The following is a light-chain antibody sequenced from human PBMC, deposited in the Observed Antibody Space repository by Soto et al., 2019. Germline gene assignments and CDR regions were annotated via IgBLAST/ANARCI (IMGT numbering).Light chain of an antibody. CDR3: KSYTTTSSFV. Sequence: QALLTQPAPLSGSPGQSLTISSTGTPSDIGTYNYVSWYQQHPDKAPRLVIYDVSNRPSGISNRFSGSKSGNTASLTIAGLQSEDEADYYCKSYTTTSSFVFGTGTKVTVL. V-gene: IGLV2-14*01. CDR1: PSDIGTYNY. J-gene: IGLJ1*01. CDR2: DVS.